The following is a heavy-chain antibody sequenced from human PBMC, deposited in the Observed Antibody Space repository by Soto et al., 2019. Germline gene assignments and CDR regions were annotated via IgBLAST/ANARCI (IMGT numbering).Heavy chain of an antibody. D-gene: IGHD2-21*02. Sequence: SETLSLTCAVYGGSFSCYYWSWIRQPPGKGLEWIGEINHSGSTNYNPSLKRRVTISVDTSKKQFSLNLSSVTAADTAVYYCARVTGMDVWGQGTTVTVSS. CDR1: GGSFSCYY. CDR3: ARVTGMDV. CDR2: INHSGST. V-gene: IGHV4-34*01. J-gene: IGHJ6*02.